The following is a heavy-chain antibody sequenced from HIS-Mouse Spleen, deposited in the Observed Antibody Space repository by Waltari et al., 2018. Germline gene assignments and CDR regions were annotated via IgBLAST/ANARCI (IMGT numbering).Heavy chain of an antibody. CDR3: ARESIVGAPEPIGGAFDI. J-gene: IGHJ3*02. Sequence: STNYNPSLKSRVTISVDTSKNQFSLKLSSVTAADTAVYYCARESIVGAPEPIGGAFDIWGQGTMVTVSS. D-gene: IGHD1-26*01. V-gene: IGHV4-59*01. CDR2: ST.